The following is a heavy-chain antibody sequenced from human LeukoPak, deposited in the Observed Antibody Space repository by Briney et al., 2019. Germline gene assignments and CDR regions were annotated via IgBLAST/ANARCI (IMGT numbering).Heavy chain of an antibody. J-gene: IGHJ4*02. D-gene: IGHD7-27*01. CDR2: IYYSGST. V-gene: IGHV4-59*08. CDR1: GGSISSYY. Sequence: SETLSLTCTVSGGSISSYYWSWIRQTPGEGLEWIGYIYYSGSTNYNPSLKSRVTISLDTSKNQFFLNLTSVTAADTALYYCASLNWGSYYFDSWGQGTLVTVSS. CDR3: ASLNWGSYYFDS.